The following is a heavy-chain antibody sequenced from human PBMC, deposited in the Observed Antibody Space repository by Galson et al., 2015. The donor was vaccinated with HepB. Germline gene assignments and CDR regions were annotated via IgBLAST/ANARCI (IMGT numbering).Heavy chain of an antibody. CDR1: GFTFSSYV. D-gene: IGHD2-15*01. V-gene: IGHV3-23*01. CDR3: AKVPSDVVANSPNDVFDI. Sequence: SLRLSCAASGFTFSSYVMSWARQAPGKGLEWVSAISGSGGSSYYADSVKGRFTISRDNSKNTLYLQMNSLRAEDTAVYYCAKVPSDVVANSPNDVFDIWGQGTMVTVSS. J-gene: IGHJ3*02. CDR2: ISGSGGSS.